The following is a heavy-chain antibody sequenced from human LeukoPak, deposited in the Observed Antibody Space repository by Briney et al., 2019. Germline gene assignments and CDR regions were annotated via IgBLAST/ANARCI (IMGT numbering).Heavy chain of an antibody. CDR3: ATGTGYYYGMDV. D-gene: IGHD1-1*01. Sequence: ASVKVSCKVSGYTLTELSMHWVRQAPGKGLEWMGGFDPEDGETTYAQKFQGRVTMTEDTSTDTAYMELSSLRSEDTAVYYCATGTGYYYGMDVWGQGTTVTVSS. CDR2: FDPEDGET. J-gene: IGHJ6*02. V-gene: IGHV1-24*01. CDR1: GYTLTELS.